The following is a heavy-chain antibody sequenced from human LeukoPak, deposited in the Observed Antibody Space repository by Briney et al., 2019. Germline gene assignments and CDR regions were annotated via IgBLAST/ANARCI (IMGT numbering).Heavy chain of an antibody. J-gene: IGHJ4*02. D-gene: IGHD3-22*01. V-gene: IGHV4-59*01. CDR1: GGSFSGYY. Sequence: PSETLSLTCAVYGGSFSGYYWSWIRQPPGKGLEWIGWIYDSGNTNYNPSLKSRVTISVDTSKNQFSLKLSSVTAADTAVYYCASIRPNYYDSSGYYPIFPYFDYWGQGTLVTVSS. CDR3: ASIRPNYYDSSGYYPIFPYFDY. CDR2: IYDSGNT.